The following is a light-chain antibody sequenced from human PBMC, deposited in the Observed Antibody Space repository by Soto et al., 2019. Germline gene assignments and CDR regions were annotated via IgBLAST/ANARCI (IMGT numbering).Light chain of an antibody. J-gene: IGLJ2*01. Sequence: SALTQPASVSGSPGQSITISCTGTSNDIGGYDYVSWYQQHPGKAPKLIIFEVSNRPSGVSNRFSGSKSGNTASLTISGLQAEDEADYYCSSYTSATTLFGGGTKLTVL. CDR1: SNDIGGYDY. CDR2: EVS. CDR3: SSYTSATTL. V-gene: IGLV2-14*03.